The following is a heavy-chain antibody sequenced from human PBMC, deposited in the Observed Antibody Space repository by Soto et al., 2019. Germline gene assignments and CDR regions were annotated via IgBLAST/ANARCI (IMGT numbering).Heavy chain of an antibody. CDR3: AKDLLVSTYYDSSGYGFDY. CDR2: ISGSGGST. Sequence: SLRLSCAASGFTFSSYAMSWVRQAPGKGLEWVSAISGSGGSTYYADSVKGRFTISRDNSKNTLYLQMNSLRAEDTAVYYCAKDLLVSTYYDSSGYGFDYWGPGTIVTVYS. J-gene: IGHJ4*02. V-gene: IGHV3-23*01. CDR1: GFTFSSYA. D-gene: IGHD3-22*01.